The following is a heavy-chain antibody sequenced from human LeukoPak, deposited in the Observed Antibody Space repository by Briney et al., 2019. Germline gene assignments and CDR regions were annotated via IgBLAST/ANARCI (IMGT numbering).Heavy chain of an antibody. CDR2: INHSGST. J-gene: IGHJ4*02. CDR1: GGSISSGGYY. Sequence: PSQTLSLTCAVSGGSISSGGYYWSWIRQPPGKGLEWIGEINHSGSTNYNPSLKSRVTISVDTSKNQFSLKLSSVTAADTAVYYCASRGSPTSRPPKYYFDYWGQGTLVTVSS. V-gene: IGHV4-30-2*01. CDR3: ASRGSPTSRPPKYYFDY. D-gene: IGHD1-26*01.